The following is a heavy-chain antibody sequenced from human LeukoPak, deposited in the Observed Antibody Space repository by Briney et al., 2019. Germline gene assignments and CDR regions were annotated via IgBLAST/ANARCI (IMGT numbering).Heavy chain of an antibody. J-gene: IGHJ5*02. CDR2: IYYSGST. CDR3: ARDDHSSSFHNWFDP. D-gene: IGHD6-6*01. V-gene: IGHV4-39*07. CDR1: GGSISSSNCY. Sequence: PSETLSLTCTVSGGSISSSNCYWGWIRQPPGKGLEWIGSIYYSGSTYYNPSLKSRVTISVDTSKNQFSLKLSSVTAADTAVYYCARDDHSSSFHNWFDPWGQGTLVTVSS.